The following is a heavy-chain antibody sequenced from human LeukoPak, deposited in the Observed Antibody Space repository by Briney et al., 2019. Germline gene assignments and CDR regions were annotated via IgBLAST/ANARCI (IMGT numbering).Heavy chain of an antibody. V-gene: IGHV3-33*08. Sequence: GRSLRLSCAAFGFSFSSYGMHWVRQAPGKGLEWVAVIRFDGDNKYYGEAVKGRFTISRNNAENKLFLQMNNLRAEDTAVYFCARSVYGSGSCMDVWGQGTTVTVSS. CDR3: ARSVYGSGSCMDV. CDR2: IRFDGDNK. CDR1: GFSFSSYG. J-gene: IGHJ6*02. D-gene: IGHD3-10*01.